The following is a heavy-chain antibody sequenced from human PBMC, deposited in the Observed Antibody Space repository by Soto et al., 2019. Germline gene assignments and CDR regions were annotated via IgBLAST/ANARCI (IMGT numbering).Heavy chain of an antibody. D-gene: IGHD2-8*01. CDR3: ASHSGVAALGGLDH. V-gene: IGHV4-59*08. CDR2: IYYNGTT. CDR1: GGSFTSDY. J-gene: IGHJ4*02. Sequence: QVQLQESGPGLVKPSETLSLTCTVSGGSFTSDYWSWIRQPPGQGLQCIGYIYYNGTTNYNPSLRSRLTISQDTAKGQISLELTSLPAADTAVYYCASHSGVAALGGLDHWGQGTLVTVSS.